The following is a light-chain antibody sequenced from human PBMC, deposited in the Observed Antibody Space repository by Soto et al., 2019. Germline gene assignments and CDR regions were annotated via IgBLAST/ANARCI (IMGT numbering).Light chain of an antibody. V-gene: IGKV3-11*01. CDR2: DAS. CDR3: QLRSMYT. Sequence: IVLTQSPATLSLSPGERATLSCRASQSVSKYLAWYQQKPGQAPRLLIYDASDRATGIPARFSGSGYGTDFTLTINSLEPEDFAVYYCQLRSMYTFGQGTKLEIK. J-gene: IGKJ2*01. CDR1: QSVSKY.